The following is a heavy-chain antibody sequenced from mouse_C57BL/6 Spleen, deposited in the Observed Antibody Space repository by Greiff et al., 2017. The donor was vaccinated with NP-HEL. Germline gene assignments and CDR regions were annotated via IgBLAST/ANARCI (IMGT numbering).Heavy chain of an antibody. V-gene: IGHV5-9-1*02. CDR1: GFTFSSYA. J-gene: IGHJ4*01. CDR3: TRDSDPYAMDD. Sequence: EVMLVESGEGLVKPGGSLKLSCAASGFTFSSYAMSWVRQTPEQRLEWVAYISSGGDYINYADTVKGRFTISRDNSRNTLYLQMSSLKSEDTAMYYSTRDSDPYAMDDWGQGTSVTVSS. CDR2: ISSGGDYI.